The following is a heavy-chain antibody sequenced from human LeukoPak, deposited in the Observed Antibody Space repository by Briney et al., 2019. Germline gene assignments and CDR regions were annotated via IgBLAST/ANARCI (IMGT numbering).Heavy chain of an antibody. Sequence: PGGSLRLSCVASGFAFSDYGMDWVRQAPGKGLEWVAVISPDGSSTYYADSVKGRFTISRDNAKNSLYLQMNSLRAEDTAVYYCAREGIYYDILTGYLSDVWGQGTTVTVSS. D-gene: IGHD3-9*01. CDR2: ISPDGSST. CDR3: AREGIYYDILTGYLSDV. J-gene: IGHJ6*02. V-gene: IGHV3-30*03. CDR1: GFAFSDYG.